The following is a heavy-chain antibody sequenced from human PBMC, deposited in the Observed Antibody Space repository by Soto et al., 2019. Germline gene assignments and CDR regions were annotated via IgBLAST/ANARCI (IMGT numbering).Heavy chain of an antibody. CDR2: IFYAGNT. V-gene: IGHV4-39*01. D-gene: IGHD6-13*01. CDR1: GGSISSSRSY. Sequence: PSETLSLTCNVSGGSISSSRSYWAWFRQPPGKKLEWIAKIFYAGNTYYNPSLKSRVTVSVDTSKNQFSLKLDSVTAADTAVYYCARQAAAPGIDLWFDPWGQGTLVTVSS. J-gene: IGHJ5*02. CDR3: ARQAAAPGIDLWFDP.